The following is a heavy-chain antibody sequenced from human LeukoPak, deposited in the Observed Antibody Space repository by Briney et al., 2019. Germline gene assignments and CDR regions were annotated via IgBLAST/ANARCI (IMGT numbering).Heavy chain of an antibody. CDR1: GFTFSTYN. Sequence: AGGSLRLSCAASGFTFSTYNMNWVRQAPGKGLEWVSSISINSGYIYYANSVKGRFTISRDNAKNSLYLQMNSLRAEDTAVYYCARDRNYYDSSGYYSLVDYWGQGTLVTVSS. CDR2: ISINSGYI. CDR3: ARDRNYYDSSGYYSLVDY. J-gene: IGHJ4*02. V-gene: IGHV3-21*01. D-gene: IGHD3-22*01.